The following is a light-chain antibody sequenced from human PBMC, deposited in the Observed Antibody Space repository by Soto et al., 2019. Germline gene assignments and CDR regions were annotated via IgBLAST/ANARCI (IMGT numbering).Light chain of an antibody. V-gene: IGLV2-8*01. CDR1: SSDVGGYNY. Sequence: QSVLTQPPSASGSPGQSVTISCTGTSSDVGGYNYVSWYQQYPGKAPKLMIYEVSKRPSGVPDRFSGSKSGNTASLTVSGLQTEDEADYYCCSYAGSNSLLFGGGTKVTVV. CDR2: EVS. J-gene: IGLJ2*01. CDR3: CSYAGSNSLL.